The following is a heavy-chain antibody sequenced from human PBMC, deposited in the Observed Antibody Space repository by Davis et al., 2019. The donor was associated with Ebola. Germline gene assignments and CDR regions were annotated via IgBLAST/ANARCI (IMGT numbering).Heavy chain of an antibody. J-gene: IGHJ4*02. V-gene: IGHV3-23*01. CDR1: EFSFSSYA. CDR2: ISDSGGNT. CDR3: AKLNFGGYSYGYFFDY. D-gene: IGHD5-18*01. Sequence: GESLKISCEAHEFSFSSYAMSWVRQAPGKGLEWVSLISDSGGNTYYADSVKGRFTISRDNSRESLFLQMNTLRAEDTAIYYCAKLNFGGYSYGYFFDYWGLGTLVTVSS.